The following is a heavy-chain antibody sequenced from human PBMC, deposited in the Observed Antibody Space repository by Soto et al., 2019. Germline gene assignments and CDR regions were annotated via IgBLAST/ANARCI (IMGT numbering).Heavy chain of an antibody. CDR3: AKDPTYYYDSSGKDDAFDI. D-gene: IGHD3-22*01. J-gene: IGHJ3*02. CDR1: GFTFSSYA. V-gene: IGHV3-23*01. Sequence: GSLRLSCAASGFTFSSYAMSWVCQAPGKGLEWVSAISGSGGSTYYADSVKGRFTISRDNSKNTLYLQMNSLRAEDTAVYYCAKDPTYYYDSSGKDDAFDIWGQGTMVTVS. CDR2: ISGSGGST.